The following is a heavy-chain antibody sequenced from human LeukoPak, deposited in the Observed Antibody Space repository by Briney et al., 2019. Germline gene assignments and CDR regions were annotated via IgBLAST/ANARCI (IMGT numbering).Heavy chain of an antibody. CDR2: ISWDGGST. J-gene: IGHJ4*02. CDR3: AKGVGPQGATTYYFDY. Sequence: PGGSLRLSCAASEFTFDDYAMHWVRQAPGKGLEWVSLISWDGGSTYYADSVKGRFTISRDNAKDSLYLQMNSLRAEDTALYYCAKGVGPQGATTYYFDYWGQGTLVTVSS. CDR1: EFTFDDYA. V-gene: IGHV3-43D*03. D-gene: IGHD1-26*01.